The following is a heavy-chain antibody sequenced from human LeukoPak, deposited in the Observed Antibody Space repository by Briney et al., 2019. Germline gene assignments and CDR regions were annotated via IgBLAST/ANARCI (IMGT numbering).Heavy chain of an antibody. CDR2: IYYSGST. CDR1: GGSISSSSYY. Sequence: SETLSLTCTVSGGSISSSSYYWSWIRQPPGKGLEWIGYIYYSGSTNYNPSLKSRVTISVDTSKNQFSLKLSSVTAADTAVYYCARMTTAVHNWFDPWGQGTLVTVSS. J-gene: IGHJ5*02. CDR3: ARMTTAVHNWFDP. V-gene: IGHV4-61*05. D-gene: IGHD4-11*01.